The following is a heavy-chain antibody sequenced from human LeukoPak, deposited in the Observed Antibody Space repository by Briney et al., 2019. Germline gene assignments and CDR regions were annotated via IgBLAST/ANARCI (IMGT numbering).Heavy chain of an antibody. D-gene: IGHD6-13*01. CDR2: ISSSGSTI. CDR3: ARDLAPVIAAAGLGNWFDA. J-gene: IGHJ5*02. CDR1: GFTFSDYY. Sequence: GGSLRLSCAASGFTFSDYYMSWIRQAPGKGLEWVSYISSSGSTIYYADSVKGRFTISRDNAKNSLYLQMNSLRAEDTAVYYCARDLAPVIAAAGLGNWFDARGQGTLVTVSA. V-gene: IGHV3-11*04.